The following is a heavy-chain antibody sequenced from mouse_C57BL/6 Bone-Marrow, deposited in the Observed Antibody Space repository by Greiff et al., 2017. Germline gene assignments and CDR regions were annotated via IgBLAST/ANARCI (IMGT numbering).Heavy chain of an antibody. Sequence: DVQLQESGPGLVKPSQSLSLTCSVTGYSITSGYYWNWIRQFPGNKLEWMGYISYAGSNNYNPSLKNRISITRYTSKNQFFLKLNAVTTEDTATYYCARGYYYGSSFWYFDVWGTGTTVTVSS. CDR2: ISYAGSN. CDR1: GYSITSGYY. D-gene: IGHD1-1*01. CDR3: ARGYYYGSSFWYFDV. V-gene: IGHV3-6*01. J-gene: IGHJ1*03.